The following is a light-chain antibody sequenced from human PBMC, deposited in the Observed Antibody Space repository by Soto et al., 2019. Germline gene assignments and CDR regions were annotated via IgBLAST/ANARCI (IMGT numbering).Light chain of an antibody. V-gene: IGLV2-11*01. J-gene: IGLJ1*01. CDR1: SSDVGGYNY. CDR2: DVS. Sequence: QSVLTQPRSVSGSPGQSVTISCTGTSSDVGGYNYVSWYQQHPGKAPKLMIYDVSKRPSGVPDRFSGSKSGNTASLTISGLQAEDEADYYCSSYAGTNRVFGTGTKVTVL. CDR3: SSYAGTNRV.